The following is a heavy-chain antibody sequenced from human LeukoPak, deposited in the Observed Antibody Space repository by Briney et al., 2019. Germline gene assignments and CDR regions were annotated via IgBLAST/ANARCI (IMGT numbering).Heavy chain of an antibody. CDR2: IYTSGST. J-gene: IGHJ6*03. Sequence: PSQTLSLTCTVSGGSISSGSYYWSWIRQPAGKGLEWIGRIYTSGSTNYNPSLKSRVTISVDTSKNQFSLKLSSVTAADTAVYYCARDLFYIVGATSRYYYYYMDVWGKGTTVTVSS. CDR3: ARDLFYIVGATSRYYYYYMDV. D-gene: IGHD1-26*01. CDR1: GGSISSGSYY. V-gene: IGHV4-61*02.